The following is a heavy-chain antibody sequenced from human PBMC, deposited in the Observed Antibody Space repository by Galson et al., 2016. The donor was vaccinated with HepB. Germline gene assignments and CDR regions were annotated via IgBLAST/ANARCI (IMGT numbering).Heavy chain of an antibody. CDR1: GFTVGSNY. CDR2: VYSGGNA. CDR3: ATSYCGGTACYPLGAFDI. D-gene: IGHD2-21*01. Sequence: SLRLSCAVSGFTVGSNYMSWVRQAPGKGLEWVSVVYSGGNAYFADSVTGRFTISRDKSKNTHYLQMNSLRAEDTAVYYCATSYCGGTACYPLGAFDIWGQGTMVTVSS. V-gene: IGHV3-53*01. J-gene: IGHJ3*02.